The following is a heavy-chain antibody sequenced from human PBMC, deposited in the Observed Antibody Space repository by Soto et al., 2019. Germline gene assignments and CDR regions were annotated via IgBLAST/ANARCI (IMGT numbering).Heavy chain of an antibody. CDR3: AKDMYYYDSSGYLAY. CDR1: GFTFSSYG. Sequence: PGGSLRLSCAASGFTFSSYGMHWVRQAPGKGLEWVAVISYDGSNKYYADSVKGRFTISRDNSKNTLYLQMSSLRAEDTAVYYCAKDMYYYDSSGYLAYWGQGTLVTVSS. J-gene: IGHJ4*02. V-gene: IGHV3-30*18. CDR2: ISYDGSNK. D-gene: IGHD3-22*01.